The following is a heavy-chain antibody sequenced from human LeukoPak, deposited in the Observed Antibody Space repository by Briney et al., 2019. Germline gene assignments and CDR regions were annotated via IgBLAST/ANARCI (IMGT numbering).Heavy chain of an antibody. CDR3: ARGSNSNLWYGWFDP. V-gene: IGHV4-39*07. D-gene: IGHD1-7*01. CDR1: GGSISSSSYY. CDR2: IYYSGRT. J-gene: IGHJ5*02. Sequence: SETLSLPCSVSGGSISSSSYYWGWIRQPPGKGLEWIGNIYYSGRTYQKTSLKSRVTISIDTSKNQFSLRLTSVTAADTAFYYCARGSNSNLWYGWFDPWGQGTLVTVSS.